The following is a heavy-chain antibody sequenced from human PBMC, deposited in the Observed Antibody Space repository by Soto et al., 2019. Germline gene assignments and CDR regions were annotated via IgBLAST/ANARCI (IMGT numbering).Heavy chain of an antibody. Sequence: SETLSLTCAVSGGSISSSNWWSWVRQPPGKGLEWIGEIYHSGSTNYNPSLKSRVTISVDKSKNQFSLKLSSVTAADTAVYYCARERFLEWLAIPDAFDIWGQGTMVTVSS. CDR2: IYHSGST. V-gene: IGHV4-4*02. J-gene: IGHJ3*02. CDR3: ARERFLEWLAIPDAFDI. D-gene: IGHD3-3*01. CDR1: GGSISSSNW.